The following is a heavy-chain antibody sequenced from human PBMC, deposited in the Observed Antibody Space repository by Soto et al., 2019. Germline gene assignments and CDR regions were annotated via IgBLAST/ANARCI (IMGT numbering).Heavy chain of an antibody. V-gene: IGHV3-23*01. J-gene: IGHJ4*02. CDR1: GFTFSSYA. D-gene: IGHD6-19*01. CDR2: ISGSGGST. Sequence: GGSLRLSCAASGFTFSSYAMSWVRQAPGKGLEWVSAISGSGGSTYYADSVKGRFTISRDNSKNTLYLQMNSLRAEDTAVYYCANPYSGYDPIAVAGTSLFEYWGQGTLVTVSS. CDR3: ANPYSGYDPIAVAGTSLFEY.